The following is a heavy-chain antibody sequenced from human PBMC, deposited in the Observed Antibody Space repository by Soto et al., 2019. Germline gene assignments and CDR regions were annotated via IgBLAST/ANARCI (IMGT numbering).Heavy chain of an antibody. Sequence: HGGSLKLASGGSGITLTSTGVGGVRQAPGKGLEWIGRLKSRRDGGTSDYAASVKGRFSISKDESKNTLYLQMNSLRTEDTAVYYCTTDGGVSAYPLFWAWGQGPPVTVSS. D-gene: IGHD2-8*02. CDR3: TTDGGVSAYPLFWA. CDR2: LKSRRDGGTS. CDR1: GITLTSTG. V-gene: IGHV3-15*01. J-gene: IGHJ5*02.